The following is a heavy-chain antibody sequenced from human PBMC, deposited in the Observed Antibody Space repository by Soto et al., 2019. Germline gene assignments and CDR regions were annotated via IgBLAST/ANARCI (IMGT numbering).Heavy chain of an antibody. J-gene: IGHJ4*02. CDR1: GFTLSNAW. D-gene: IGHD3-22*01. V-gene: IGHV3-15*01. CDR3: TTGTSSGYYEYYFDY. CDR2: IKSKADGGTT. Sequence: GGSLRLSCAASGFTLSNAWMSWVRQTPGKGLEWVGRIKSKADGGTTEYPAPVKGRFTISRDDSKNTLYLQMNSLKTEDTAVYYCTTGTSSGYYEYYFDYWGQGTLVTVSS.